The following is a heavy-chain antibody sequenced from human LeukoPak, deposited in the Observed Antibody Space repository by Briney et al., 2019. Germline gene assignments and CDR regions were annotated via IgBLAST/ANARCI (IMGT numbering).Heavy chain of an antibody. CDR1: GGSFSGYY. D-gene: IGHD6-25*01. CDR3: ARSWSAGSGELTLDY. V-gene: IGHV4-34*01. CDR2: INHSGST. Sequence: KASETLSLTCAVYGGSFSGYYWSWIRQPPGKGLEWIGEINHSGSTNYNPSLKSRVTISVDTSKNQFSLKLSSVTAADTAVYYCARSWSAGSGELTLDYWGQGTLVTVSS. J-gene: IGHJ4*02.